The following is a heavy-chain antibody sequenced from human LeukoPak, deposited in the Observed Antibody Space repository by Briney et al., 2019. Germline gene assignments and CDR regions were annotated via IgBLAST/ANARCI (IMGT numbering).Heavy chain of an antibody. CDR3: AIFDFLFGEIDNWFDP. CDR1: GYSFTSSW. Sequence: GESLKISCKGSGYSFTSSWIGWVRQMPGKGLEWTGIIYPDDSDTRYSPSFQGQVTISADKSISTAYLQWSSLKASDTAMYYCAIFDFLFGEIDNWFDPWGQGTQVTVSS. V-gene: IGHV5-51*01. D-gene: IGHD3-16*01. CDR2: IYPDDSDT. J-gene: IGHJ5*02.